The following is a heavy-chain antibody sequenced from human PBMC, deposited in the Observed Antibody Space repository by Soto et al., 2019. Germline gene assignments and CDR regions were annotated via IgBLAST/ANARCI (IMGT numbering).Heavy chain of an antibody. CDR3: ARARGGGYYFDY. J-gene: IGHJ4*02. D-gene: IGHD3-16*01. V-gene: IGHV3-33*01. Sequence: VAVIWYDGSNKYYADSVKGRFTISRDNSKNTLYLQMNSLRAEDTAVYYCARARGGGYYFDYWGQGTLVTVSS. CDR2: IWYDGSNK.